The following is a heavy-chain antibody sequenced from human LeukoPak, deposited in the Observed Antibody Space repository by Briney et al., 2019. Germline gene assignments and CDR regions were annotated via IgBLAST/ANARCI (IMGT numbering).Heavy chain of an antibody. Sequence: GGSLRLSCAASGFTFSSYRMNWVRQAPGKGLQWVSSISTRSSHIYYTDSVKGRFTISRDNAKNSLYLQTTRLRVDDTAVYYCAREGAAVSGTMDYWGQGTLVTVSS. V-gene: IGHV3-21*06. J-gene: IGHJ4*02. CDR2: ISTRSSHI. D-gene: IGHD1-26*01. CDR1: GFTFSSYR. CDR3: AREGAAVSGTMDY.